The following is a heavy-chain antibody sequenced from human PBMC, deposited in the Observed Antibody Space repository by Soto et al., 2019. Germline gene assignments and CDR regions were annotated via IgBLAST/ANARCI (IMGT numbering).Heavy chain of an antibody. V-gene: IGHV4-34*01. CDR2: INHSGST. CDR1: GGSFSGYY. D-gene: IGHD3-22*01. J-gene: IGHJ4*02. CDR3: ERRSTFYYDSSGYYV. Sequence: QVQLQQWGAGLLKPSETLSLTCAVYGGSFSGYYWSWIRQPPGKGLEWIGEINHSGSTNYNPSLKSRVTISVDTSKNQFSLKLSSVTAADTAVYYCERRSTFYYDSSGYYVWGQGTLVTVSS.